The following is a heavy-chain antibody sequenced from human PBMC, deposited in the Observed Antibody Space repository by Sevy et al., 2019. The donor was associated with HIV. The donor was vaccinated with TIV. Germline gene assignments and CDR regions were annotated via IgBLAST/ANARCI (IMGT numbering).Heavy chain of an antibody. CDR2: ISSSSRYI. J-gene: IGHJ4*02. D-gene: IGHD6-13*01. CDR3: ARWSSSWDYFEY. CDR1: GFTFSDYY. Sequence: GGYLRLSCAASGFTFSDYYMNWIRQAPGKGLEWVSYISSSSRYINYADSLKGRFTISRDNAKNSLYLQMNSLRAEDTAVYYCARWSSSWDYFEYWGQGTLVTVSS. V-gene: IGHV3-11*06.